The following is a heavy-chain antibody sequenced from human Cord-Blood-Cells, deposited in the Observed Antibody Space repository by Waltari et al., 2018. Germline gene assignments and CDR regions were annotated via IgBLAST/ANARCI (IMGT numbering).Heavy chain of an antibody. CDR1: GGSISSSSYY. J-gene: IGHJ3*02. Sequence: QLQLQESGPGLVKPSETLSLTCTVSGGSISSSSYYWGWIRQPPGKGLEWIGSIYYSGSTYYNPSLKSRVTISVDTSKNQFSRKLSSVTAADTAVYYCARLDCSSTSCYAVDIWGQGTMVTVSS. D-gene: IGHD2-2*01. CDR3: ARLDCSSTSCYAVDI. CDR2: IYYSGST. V-gene: IGHV4-39*01.